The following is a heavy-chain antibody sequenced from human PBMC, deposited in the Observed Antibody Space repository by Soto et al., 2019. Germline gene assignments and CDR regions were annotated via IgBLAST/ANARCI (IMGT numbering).Heavy chain of an antibody. D-gene: IGHD4-17*01. Sequence: LVQSGAEVKKPGASVKVSCKASGYTFTSYDINWVRQATGQGLEWMGWMNPNSGNTGDAQKFQGRVTMTRTTSISTAYMELSSLRSEDTAVYYCARAPTYGDYEDYWGQGTLVTVSS. V-gene: IGHV1-8*01. J-gene: IGHJ4*02. CDR1: GYTFTSYD. CDR3: ARAPTYGDYEDY. CDR2: MNPNSGNT.